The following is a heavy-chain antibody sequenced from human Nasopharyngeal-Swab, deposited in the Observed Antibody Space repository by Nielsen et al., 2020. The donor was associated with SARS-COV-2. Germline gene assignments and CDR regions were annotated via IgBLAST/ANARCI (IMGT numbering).Heavy chain of an antibody. D-gene: IGHD3-3*01. J-gene: IGHJ6*03. CDR1: GGSISSSSYY. CDR3: ARGRGVFGVVSRFYYYMDV. CDR2: IYYSGST. Sequence: SETLSLTCTVSGGSISSSSYYWGWIRQPPGKGLEWIGSIYYSGSTYYNPSLKSRVTISVDTSKNQFSLKLSSVTAADTAVYYCARGRGVFGVVSRFYYYMDVWGKGTTVTVSS. V-gene: IGHV4-39*07.